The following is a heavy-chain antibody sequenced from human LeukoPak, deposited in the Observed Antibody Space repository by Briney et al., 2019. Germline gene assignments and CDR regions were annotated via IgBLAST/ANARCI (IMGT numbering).Heavy chain of an antibody. J-gene: IGHJ5*02. CDR1: GGSISSGDYY. D-gene: IGHD5-18*01. CDR2: INHSGST. V-gene: IGHV4-30-4*01. CDR3: ARGRRGYSYGFP. Sequence: PSETLSLTCTVSGGSISSGDYYWSWIRQPPGKGLEWIGEINHSGSTNYNPSLKSRVTISVDTSKNQFSLKLSSVTAADTAVYYCARGRRGYSYGFPWGQGTLVTVSS.